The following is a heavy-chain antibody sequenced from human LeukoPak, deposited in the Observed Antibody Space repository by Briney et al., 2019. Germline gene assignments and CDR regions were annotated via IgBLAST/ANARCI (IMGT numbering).Heavy chain of an antibody. CDR1: GGSISSGSYY. CDR2: IYTSGST. CDR3: ARVAPYWNDVGDWFDP. V-gene: IGHV4-61*02. D-gene: IGHD1-1*01. Sequence: SETLSLTCTVSGGSISSGSYYWSWIRQPAGKGLEWIGRIYTSGSTNYNPSLKSRVTISVDTSKNQFSLKLSSVTAADTAVYCCARVAPYWNDVGDWFDPWGQGTLVTVSS. J-gene: IGHJ5*02.